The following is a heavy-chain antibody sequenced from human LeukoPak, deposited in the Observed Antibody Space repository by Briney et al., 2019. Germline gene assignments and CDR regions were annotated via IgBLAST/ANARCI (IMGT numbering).Heavy chain of an antibody. D-gene: IGHD3-22*01. CDR3: ARARSSGYYYGS. V-gene: IGHV4-59*01. J-gene: IGHJ5*02. Sequence: PSETLSLTCTVSGGPISSYYWSWIRQPPGKGLEWIGYIYYSGSTNYNPSLKSRVTISVDTSKNQFSLKLSSVTAADTAVYYCARARSSGYYYGSWGQGTQVTVSS. CDR1: GGPISSYY. CDR2: IYYSGST.